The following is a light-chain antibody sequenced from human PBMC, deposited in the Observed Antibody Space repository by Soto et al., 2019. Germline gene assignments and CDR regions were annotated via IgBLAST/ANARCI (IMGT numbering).Light chain of an antibody. V-gene: IGLV1-44*01. CDR3: AAWDDSLNGYV. Sequence: QSVLTQPPSASGTPGQRVTISCSGSSSNIGSNTVNWYQQLPGTAPKLLIYSNNQRPSGVPDRFSGSKSGTSASLAISGLQSEDEADYDCAAWDDSLNGYVFGTGTKFTVL. CDR1: SSNIGSNT. CDR2: SNN. J-gene: IGLJ1*01.